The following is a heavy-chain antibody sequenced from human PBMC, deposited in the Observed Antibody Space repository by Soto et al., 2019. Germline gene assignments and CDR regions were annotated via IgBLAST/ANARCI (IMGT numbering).Heavy chain of an antibody. CDR1: GFTFSSYA. V-gene: IGHV3-30-3*01. J-gene: IGHJ4*02. Sequence: QVQLVESGGGVVQPGRSLRLSCAASGFTFSSYAMHWVRQAPGKGLEWVAVISYDGSNKYCADSVKGRFTISRDNSKNTLYQQMNSLRAEDTAVYYCARDRTYYYDSSGYYGVWGQGTLVTVSS. CDR2: ISYDGSNK. D-gene: IGHD3-22*01. CDR3: ARDRTYYYDSSGYYGV.